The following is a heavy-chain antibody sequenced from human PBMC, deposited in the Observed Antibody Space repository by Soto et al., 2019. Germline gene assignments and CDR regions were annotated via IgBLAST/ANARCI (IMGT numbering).Heavy chain of an antibody. D-gene: IGHD2-2*01. CDR3: AKHEGYCSTTTCSNFDY. Sequence: GESLKISCRGSGFTFTSYWIAWVRQMPGKGLEWMGIIYPGDSDSSYSPSFQGQVTISADKSINTAYLHWSSLKASDTAIYYCAKHEGYCSTTTCSNFDYWGQGTLVTVSS. J-gene: IGHJ4*02. V-gene: IGHV5-51*01. CDR1: GFTFTSYW. CDR2: IYPGDSDS.